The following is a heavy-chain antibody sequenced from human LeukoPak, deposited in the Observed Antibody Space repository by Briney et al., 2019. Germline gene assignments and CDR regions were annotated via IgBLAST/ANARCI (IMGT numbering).Heavy chain of an antibody. V-gene: IGHV4-59*01. J-gene: IGHJ4*02. CDR1: GGSISSYY. CDR3: AGKAGYSYGLDY. Sequence: SETLSLTCTVSGGSISSYYWSWIRQPPGKGLEWIGYIYYSGSTNYNPSLKSRVTISVDTSKNQFSLKLSSVTAADTAVYYCAGKAGYSYGLDYWGQGTLVTVSS. D-gene: IGHD5-18*01. CDR2: IYYSGST.